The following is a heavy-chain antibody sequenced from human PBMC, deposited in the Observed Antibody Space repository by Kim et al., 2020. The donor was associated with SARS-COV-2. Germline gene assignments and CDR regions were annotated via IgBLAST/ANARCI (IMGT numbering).Heavy chain of an antibody. CDR1: GYSFTSYW. D-gene: IGHD6-13*01. CDR3: ARHKRYSSSWYGSGGMDV. V-gene: IGHV5-51*01. CDR2: IYPGDSDT. Sequence: GESLKISCKGSGYSFTSYWIGWVRQMPGKGLEWMGIIYPGDSDTRYSPSFQGQVTISADKSISTAYLQWSSLTASDTAMYYCARHKRYSSSWYGSGGMDVWGQGTTVTVSS. J-gene: IGHJ6*02.